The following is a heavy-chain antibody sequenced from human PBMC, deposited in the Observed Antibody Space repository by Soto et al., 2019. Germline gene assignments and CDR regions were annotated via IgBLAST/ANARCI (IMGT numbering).Heavy chain of an antibody. D-gene: IGHD2-21*02. V-gene: IGHV3-53*01. CDR2: LYSGGST. CDR1: GFTVSSNY. CDR3: AKAYCGGVCYSLTDAFDI. Sequence: GGSLSLSCGASGFTVSSNYMVWVRQAPGRGLEWVSVLYSGGSTSYADSVRGRFTVSRDNSKNTLYLQMNNLRAEDTAVYYCAKAYCGGVCYSLTDAFDIWGQGTMVTV. J-gene: IGHJ3*02.